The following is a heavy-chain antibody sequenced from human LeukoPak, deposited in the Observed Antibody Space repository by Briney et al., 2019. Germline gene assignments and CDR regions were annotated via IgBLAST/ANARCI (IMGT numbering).Heavy chain of an antibody. CDR3: AKGPNSSGYFSQYFQH. CDR1: GFTFTSYG. D-gene: IGHD3-22*01. V-gene: IGHV3-30*18. CDR2: ISYDGSNK. J-gene: IGHJ1*01. Sequence: GGSLRLSCAASGFTFTSYGMHWVRQAPGKGLEWVAVISYDGSNKYYADSVKGRFTISRDNSKNTLYLQMNSLRAEDTAVYYCAKGPNSSGYFSQYFQHWGQGTLVTVSS.